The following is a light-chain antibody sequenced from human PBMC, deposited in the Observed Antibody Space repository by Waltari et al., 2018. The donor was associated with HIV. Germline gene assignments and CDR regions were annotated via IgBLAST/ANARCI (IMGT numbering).Light chain of an antibody. CDR2: YDS. CDR1: NIGNKL. V-gene: IGLV3-21*04. Sequence: SYVLTQPPSVSVAPGQTASISCGGDNIGNKLVHWYRQKPGQAPVVVIYYDSDRPSGIPERFSGSNSGNTATLTISRVEAGGEADYFCQVSVVSSDHPTFGGGTKLTVL. J-gene: IGLJ2*01. CDR3: QVSVVSSDHPT.